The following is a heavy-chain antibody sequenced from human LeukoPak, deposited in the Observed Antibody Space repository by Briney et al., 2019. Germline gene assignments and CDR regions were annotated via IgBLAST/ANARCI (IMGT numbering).Heavy chain of an antibody. V-gene: IGHV3-23*01. Sequence: GTLRLSCAASGFTFSSYSMNWVRQAPGKGLEWVSAISGSGGSTYYADSVKGRFTISRDNSKNTLYLQMNSLRAEDTAVYYCAKYGITMIVVVTRDAFDIWGQGTMVTVSS. D-gene: IGHD3-22*01. CDR1: GFTFSSYS. J-gene: IGHJ3*02. CDR2: ISGSGGST. CDR3: AKYGITMIVVVTRDAFDI.